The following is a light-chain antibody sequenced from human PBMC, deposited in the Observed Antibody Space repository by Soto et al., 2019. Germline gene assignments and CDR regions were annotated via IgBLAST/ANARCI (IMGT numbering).Light chain of an antibody. J-gene: IGKJ1*01. CDR2: RAS. Sequence: DIQMPQSPSTLSASVGDRVTITCRASQSISSWLAWYQQKPGKAPKLLIYRASSLESGVPSRFSGSGSGTEFTLTIRSLQPDDCATYYCQQYNSYSRTFRQGTKVDIK. V-gene: IGKV1-5*03. CDR1: QSISSW. CDR3: QQYNSYSRT.